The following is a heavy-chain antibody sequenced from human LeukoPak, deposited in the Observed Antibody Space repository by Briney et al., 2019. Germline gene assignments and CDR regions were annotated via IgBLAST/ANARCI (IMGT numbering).Heavy chain of an antibody. CDR2: ISHSGST. Sequence: SETLSLTCAVYGGSFSGYYWSWIRQPPGKGLEWIGEISHSGSTNYNPSLKSRVTISVDTSKNQFSLKLSSVTAADTAVYYCARGDSGSFDYWGQGTLVTVYS. CDR1: GGSFSGYY. J-gene: IGHJ4*02. D-gene: IGHD5-12*01. CDR3: ARGDSGSFDY. V-gene: IGHV4-34*01.